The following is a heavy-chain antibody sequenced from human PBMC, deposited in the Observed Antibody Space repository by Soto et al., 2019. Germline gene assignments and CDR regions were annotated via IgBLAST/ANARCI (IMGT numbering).Heavy chain of an antibody. CDR2: ITSGSSTV. D-gene: IGHD2-2*01. CDR1: GFTFSSYS. CDR3: ARGRYCSSTSCFRDYMDV. Sequence: EVQLVESGGGLVQPGGSLRLSCAASGFTFSSYSMNWVRQAPGKGLEWVSYITSGSSTVYYADSVKGRFTISRDNAKNSLYLQMNSLRAEDTAVYYCARGRYCSSTSCFRDYMDVWGKGTTVTVSS. J-gene: IGHJ6*03. V-gene: IGHV3-48*01.